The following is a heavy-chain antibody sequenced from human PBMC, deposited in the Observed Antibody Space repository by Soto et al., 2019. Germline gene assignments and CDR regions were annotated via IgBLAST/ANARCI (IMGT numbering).Heavy chain of an antibody. Sequence: GASVKVSCKASGYTFTSYGISWVRQAPGQGLEWMGWISAYNGNTNYAQKLQGRVTMTTDTSTSTAYMELRSLRSDDTAVYYCALYPKAARPGYNWFDPWGQGTLVTVSS. J-gene: IGHJ5*02. CDR3: ALYPKAARPGYNWFDP. D-gene: IGHD6-6*01. CDR2: ISAYNGNT. V-gene: IGHV1-18*01. CDR1: GYTFTSYG.